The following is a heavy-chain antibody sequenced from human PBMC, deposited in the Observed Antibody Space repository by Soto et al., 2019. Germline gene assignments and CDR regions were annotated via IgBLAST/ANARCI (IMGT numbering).Heavy chain of an antibody. V-gene: IGHV4-34*01. D-gene: IGHD3-16*01. CDR3: ARSPTHFNYVWGNSTY. CDR2: IDHSGGT. Sequence: PSETLSLTCAVFAESFSGYSWSWVRQPRGKGLEWIGEIDHSGGTNYNPSLKSRVTISVDRSKKQFSLKLRPVTAADTAVYYCARSPTHFNYVWGNSTYWGQGTLVTVSS. J-gene: IGHJ4*02. CDR1: AESFSGYS.